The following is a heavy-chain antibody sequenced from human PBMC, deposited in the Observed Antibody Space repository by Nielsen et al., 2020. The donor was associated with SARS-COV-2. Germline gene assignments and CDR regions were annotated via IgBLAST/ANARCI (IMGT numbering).Heavy chain of an antibody. CDR3: ARDQDGGAATSNWYFDL. Sequence: GGSLRLSCAASGFTFSSYAMHWVRQAPGKGLEWVAVISYDGSNKYYADSVKGRFTVSRDNAENSLYLQMNSLRDEDTAVYYCARDQDGGAATSNWYFDLWGRGTLVIVSS. J-gene: IGHJ2*01. V-gene: IGHV3-30-3*01. CDR2: ISYDGSNK. D-gene: IGHD6-25*01. CDR1: GFTFSSYA.